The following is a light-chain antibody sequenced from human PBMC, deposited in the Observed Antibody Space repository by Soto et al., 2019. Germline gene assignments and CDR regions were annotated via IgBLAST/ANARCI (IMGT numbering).Light chain of an antibody. V-gene: IGKV3-15*01. Sequence: EIVMTQSPATLSVSPGERATLSCRASQSVSRNLAWYQQKPGQAPRLLIYGASARATGIPARFSGSGSGTEFTLTISSLQSEDFAVYYCQQYNNWPQGTFGPGTKVDIK. J-gene: IGKJ3*01. CDR3: QQYNNWPQGT. CDR1: QSVSRN. CDR2: GAS.